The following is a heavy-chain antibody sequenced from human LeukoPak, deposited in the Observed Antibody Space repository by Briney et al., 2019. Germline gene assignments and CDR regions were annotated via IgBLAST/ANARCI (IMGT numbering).Heavy chain of an antibody. J-gene: IGHJ4*02. Sequence: PWGSLRLSCAASGFTFNIYTMSWVRQAPGKWLEWVSSIISHGGDTYYADSVKGRFTISRDNAKNTLYLQMNSLRAEDTAVYYCASLPSIVVVPAAMVPDYWGQGTLVTVSS. CDR1: GFTFNIYT. CDR3: ASLPSIVVVPAAMVPDY. CDR2: IISHGGDT. V-gene: IGHV3-23*01. D-gene: IGHD2-2*01.